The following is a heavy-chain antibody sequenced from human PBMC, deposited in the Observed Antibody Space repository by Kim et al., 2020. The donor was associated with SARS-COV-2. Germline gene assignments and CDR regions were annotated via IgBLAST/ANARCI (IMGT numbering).Heavy chain of an antibody. CDR3: ARDLYCSGGRCYRQLLDNGMDV. J-gene: IGHJ6*02. D-gene: IGHD2-15*01. CDR1: GGSISNGGYY. CDR2: IYYSGSTGSS. V-gene: IGHV4-31*03. Sequence: SETLSLTCTVSGGSISNGGYYWTWIRQLPGMGLEWIRYIYYSGSTGSSYYNPSLKSRVTISVDTSKNQFSLNLSSVTAADTAVYYCARDLYCSGGRCYRQLLDNGMDVWGQGTTVTVSS.